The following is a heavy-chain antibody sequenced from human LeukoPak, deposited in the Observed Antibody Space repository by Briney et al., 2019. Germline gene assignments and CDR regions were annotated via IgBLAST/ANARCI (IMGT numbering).Heavy chain of an antibody. D-gene: IGHD2-2*01. Sequence: EASVKVSCKHSGGTFSSYAISWVRQAPGQGLEWMGGIIPIFVTANYAQKFQGRVTITTDESTSTAYMELSSLRSEDTAVYYCARGHIVVVPAASGVIKDYYYYYMDVWGKGTTVTVSS. CDR1: GGTFSSYA. J-gene: IGHJ6*03. CDR2: IIPIFVTA. CDR3: ARGHIVVVPAASGVIKDYYYYYMDV. V-gene: IGHV1-69*05.